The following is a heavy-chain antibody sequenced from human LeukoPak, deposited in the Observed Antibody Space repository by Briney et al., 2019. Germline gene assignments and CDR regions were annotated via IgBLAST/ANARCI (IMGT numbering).Heavy chain of an antibody. CDR3: AKQREGISWSPDY. Sequence: PGGSLRLSCAASGFTVSSNYMSWVRQAPGKELEWVSVIYSGGSTYYADSVKGRFTISRDNSKNTLYLQMNSLRAEDTAVYYCAKQREGISWSPDYWGQGTLVTVSS. D-gene: IGHD6-13*01. CDR1: GFTVSSNY. CDR2: IYSGGST. J-gene: IGHJ4*02. V-gene: IGHV3-53*05.